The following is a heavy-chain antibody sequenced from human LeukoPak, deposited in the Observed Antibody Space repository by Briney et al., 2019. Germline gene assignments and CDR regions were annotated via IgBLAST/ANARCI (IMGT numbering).Heavy chain of an antibody. CDR2: IKSKTDGGTT. Sequence: GGSLRLSCAASGFTFSNAWMSWVRQAPGKGLEWVGRIKSKTDGGTTDYAVPVKGRFTISRDDSKNTLYLQMNSLKTEDTAVYYCTSLSSGWYRADYWGQGTLVTVSS. CDR3: TSLSSGWYRADY. D-gene: IGHD6-19*01. CDR1: GFTFSNAW. V-gene: IGHV3-15*01. J-gene: IGHJ4*02.